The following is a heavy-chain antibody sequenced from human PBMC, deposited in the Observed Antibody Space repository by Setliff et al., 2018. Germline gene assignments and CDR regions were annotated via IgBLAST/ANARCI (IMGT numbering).Heavy chain of an antibody. Sequence: ASVKVSCKVSGYTFTELSMHWVRQAPGKGLEWMGGFDPEDGETIYAQKFQGRVTMTEDTSTDTAYMELSSLRSEDTAVYYCATQITMVRGVTDSHFDYWGQGTLVTVSS. D-gene: IGHD3-10*01. CDR3: ATQITMVRGVTDSHFDY. CDR1: GYTFTELS. CDR2: FDPEDGET. J-gene: IGHJ4*02. V-gene: IGHV1-24*01.